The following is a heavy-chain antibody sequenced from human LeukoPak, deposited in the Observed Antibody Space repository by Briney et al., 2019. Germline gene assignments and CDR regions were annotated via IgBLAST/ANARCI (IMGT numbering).Heavy chain of an antibody. CDR2: IYYSGST. Sequence: SETLSLTCTVSGGSISSGGYYWSWIRQHPGKGLEWIGYIYYSGSTYYNPSLKSRVTISVDTSKNQFSLKLSSVTAADTAVYYCARVTGYSYGYEYYFDYWGQGTLVTVSS. CDR3: ARVTGYSYGYEYYFDY. J-gene: IGHJ4*02. D-gene: IGHD5-18*01. V-gene: IGHV4-31*03. CDR1: GGSISSGGYY.